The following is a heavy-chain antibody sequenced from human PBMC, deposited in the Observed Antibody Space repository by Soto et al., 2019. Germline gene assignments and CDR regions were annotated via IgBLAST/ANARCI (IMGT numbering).Heavy chain of an antibody. CDR1: GYTFTSYG. CDR2: IIPIFGTA. V-gene: IGHV1-69*13. Sequence: SVKVSCKASGYTFTSYGLSWVRQAPGQGLEWMGGIIPIFGTANYAQKFQGRVTITADESTSTAYMELSSLRSEDTAVYYCARAPNIAVAGTCFDYWGQGTLVTVSS. CDR3: ARAPNIAVAGTCFDY. J-gene: IGHJ4*02. D-gene: IGHD6-19*01.